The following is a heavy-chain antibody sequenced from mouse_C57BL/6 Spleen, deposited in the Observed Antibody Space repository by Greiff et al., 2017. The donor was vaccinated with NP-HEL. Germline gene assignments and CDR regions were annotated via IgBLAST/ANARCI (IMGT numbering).Heavy chain of an antibody. J-gene: IGHJ3*01. Sequence: EVHLVESGGGLVKPGGSLKLSCAASGFTFSDYGMHWVRQAPEKGLEWVAYISSGSSTIYYADTVKGRFTISRDNAKNTLFLQMTSLRSEDTAMYYCAREGSMVTRRCGVAHWGKGTLCTVSP. D-gene: IGHD2-13*01. CDR2: ISSGSSTI. V-gene: IGHV5-17*01. CDR1: GFTFSDYG. CDR3: AREGSMVTRRCGVAH.